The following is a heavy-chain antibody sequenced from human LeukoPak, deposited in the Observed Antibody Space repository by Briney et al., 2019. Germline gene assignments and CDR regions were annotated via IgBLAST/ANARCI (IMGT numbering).Heavy chain of an antibody. D-gene: IGHD2-8*01. Sequence: GGSLRLSCAASGLIFNGYSMHWIRQAPGKGLEWVAVISYDGSNAYYEDSVKGRFTISRDNSKYTVDLQMNSLRPEDTAVYYCAAEGSLYYYDFWGKGTLVTVSS. CDR2: ISYDGSNA. J-gene: IGHJ4*02. CDR3: AAEGSLYYYDF. CDR1: GLIFNGYS. V-gene: IGHV3-30*03.